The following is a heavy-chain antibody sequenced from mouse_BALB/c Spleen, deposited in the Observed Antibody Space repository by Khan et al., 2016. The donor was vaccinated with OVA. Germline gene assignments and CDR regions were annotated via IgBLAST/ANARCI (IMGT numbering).Heavy chain of an antibody. CDR2: VSTGGGYT. Sequence: EVELVESGGDLVKPGGSLKLSCAASGFTFSTYDMSWVRQTPDKRLEWVATVSTGGGYTYYPDSVKGRFTISRDNAKNTLYLQMSGLKSEDTAIFYCTRLAYYYDSEGFAYWGQGTLVTVSA. D-gene: IGHD1-1*01. J-gene: IGHJ3*01. CDR3: TRLAYYYDSEGFAY. CDR1: GFTFSTYD. V-gene: IGHV5-6*01.